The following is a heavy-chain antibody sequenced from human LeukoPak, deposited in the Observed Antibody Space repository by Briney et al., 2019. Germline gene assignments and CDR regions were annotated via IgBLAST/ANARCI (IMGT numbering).Heavy chain of an antibody. CDR1: GFTFSSYS. V-gene: IGHV3-21*04. CDR2: ISSSSSYI. D-gene: IGHD1-14*01. Sequence: GGSLRLSCAASGFTFSSYSMNWVRQAPGKGLEWVSSISSSSSYIYYADSVKGRFTISRDNSKNTLYLQMNSLRAEDTAVYYCAKVAGKMNLYYMDVWGKGTTVTVSS. CDR3: AKVAGKMNLYYMDV. J-gene: IGHJ6*03.